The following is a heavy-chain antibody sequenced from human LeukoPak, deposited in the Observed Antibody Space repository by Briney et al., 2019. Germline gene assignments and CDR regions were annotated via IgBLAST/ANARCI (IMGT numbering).Heavy chain of an antibody. V-gene: IGHV3-23*01. Sequence: GGSLRLSCAASGFTFSSYAMGWVRQAPGRGLEWVSAISGSGGSTHYADSVKGRFTISRDNSKNTLYLQMNSLRAEDTAVYYCAKDIGSGYDFFDYWGQGTLVTVSS. CDR2: ISGSGGST. J-gene: IGHJ4*02. CDR3: AKDIGSGYDFFDY. CDR1: GFTFSSYA. D-gene: IGHD5-12*01.